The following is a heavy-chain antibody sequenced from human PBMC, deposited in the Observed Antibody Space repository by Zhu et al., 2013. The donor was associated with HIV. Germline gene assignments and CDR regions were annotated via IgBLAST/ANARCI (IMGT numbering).Heavy chain of an antibody. CDR2: INPNSGGT. J-gene: IGHJ4*02. D-gene: IGHD3-10*01. CDR1: GYTFTGYY. Sequence: QVQLVQSGAEVKKPGASVKVSCKASGYTFTGYYMHWVRQAPGQGLEWMGWINPNSGGTNYAQKFQGWVTMTRDTSISTAYMELSRLRSDDTAVYYCARERARRITMVRGVLLYWGQGTLVTVSS. CDR3: ARERARRITMVRGVLLY. V-gene: IGHV1-2*04.